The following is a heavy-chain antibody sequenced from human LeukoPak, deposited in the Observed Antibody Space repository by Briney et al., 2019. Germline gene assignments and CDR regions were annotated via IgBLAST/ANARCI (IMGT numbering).Heavy chain of an antibody. CDR2: IYYSGST. Sequence: PSERLSLTCTVSGGSISSGGYYWSWIRQHLGKGLEWIGYIYYSGSTYYNPSLKSRVTISVDTSKNQFSLKLSSVTAADTAVYYCARGSYYYGSGSYYYFDYWGQGTLVTVSS. CDR1: GGSISSGGYY. J-gene: IGHJ4*02. V-gene: IGHV4-31*03. D-gene: IGHD3-10*01. CDR3: ARGSYYYGSGSYYYFDY.